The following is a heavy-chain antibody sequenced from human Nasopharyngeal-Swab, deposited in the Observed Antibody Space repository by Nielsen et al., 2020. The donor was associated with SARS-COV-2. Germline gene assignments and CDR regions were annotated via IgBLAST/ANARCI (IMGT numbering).Heavy chain of an antibody. CDR2: FDPEDGDT. J-gene: IGHJ4*02. V-gene: IGHV1-24*01. CDR3: TTVAGSYGRFDY. Sequence: APAQVSCKVSGYTLTELSMHGVRQAPGKGLEWVGGFDPEDGDTIYAQKFQGRVTMTEDTSTDKAYMELSSLTSEDTAVYYCTTVAGSYGRFDYWGQGTLVTVSS. CDR1: GYTLTELS. D-gene: IGHD1-26*01.